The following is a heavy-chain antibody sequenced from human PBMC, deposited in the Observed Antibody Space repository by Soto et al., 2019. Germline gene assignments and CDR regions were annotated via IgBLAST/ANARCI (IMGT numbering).Heavy chain of an antibody. CDR3: ARVSIAADGPFIDH. CDR1: GGFISGXSYY. J-gene: IGHJ4*02. D-gene: IGHD6-25*01. CDR2: IFHNGST. V-gene: IGHV4-30-4*02. Sequence: LXLXCNVCGGFISGXSYYRSWIRQPPGKGLEWIGYIFHNGSTYFNPSLRSRVSISIDTSKSHFSLKLTPVTAADTAMFHCARVSIAADGPFIDHWGQGVLGTVSS.